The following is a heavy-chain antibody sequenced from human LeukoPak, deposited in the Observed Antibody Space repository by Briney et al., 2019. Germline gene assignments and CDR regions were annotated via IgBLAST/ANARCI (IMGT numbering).Heavy chain of an antibody. V-gene: IGHV3-23*01. CDR2: ISGSGGST. Sequence: SGGSLRLSCAASGFTFTSSAMSWVRQAPGKGLEWVSAISGSGGSTYYADSVKGRFTISRDNSKNTLYLQMNSLRAEDTAVYYCARDRDYGDFWSWGQGTLVTVSS. D-gene: IGHD4-17*01. CDR3: ARDRDYGDFWS. CDR1: GFTFTSSA. J-gene: IGHJ4*02.